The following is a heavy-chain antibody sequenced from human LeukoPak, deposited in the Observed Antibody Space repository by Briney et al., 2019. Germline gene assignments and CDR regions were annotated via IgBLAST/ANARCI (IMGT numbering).Heavy chain of an antibody. CDR1: GFTFDDYA. Sequence: PGGSLRLSCAASGFTFDDYAMHWVRHAPGKGLEWVSGISWNSGRIVYADSVKGRFTISRDNAKNSLYLQMNSLRAEDTALYYCAKSGIKLRLGELSLPLPGDYMDVWGKGTTVTISS. D-gene: IGHD3-16*02. CDR3: AKSGIKLRLGELSLPLPGDYMDV. CDR2: ISWNSGRI. J-gene: IGHJ6*03. V-gene: IGHV3-9*01.